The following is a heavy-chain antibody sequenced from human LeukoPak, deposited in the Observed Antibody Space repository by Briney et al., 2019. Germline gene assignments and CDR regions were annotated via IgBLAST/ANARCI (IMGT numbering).Heavy chain of an antibody. CDR3: AKDEKRYYDILTGYPHPEY. CDR1: GFTFSSYG. D-gene: IGHD3-9*01. CDR2: ISYDGSNK. J-gene: IGHJ4*02. Sequence: GSSLTLSCAASGFTFSSYGMQGLRKATGKGLEGVAVISYDGSNKYYADSVKGRFTISRDNSKNTLYLQMNSLRAEDTAVYYCAKDEKRYYDILTGYPHPEYWGQGTLVTVSS. V-gene: IGHV3-30*18.